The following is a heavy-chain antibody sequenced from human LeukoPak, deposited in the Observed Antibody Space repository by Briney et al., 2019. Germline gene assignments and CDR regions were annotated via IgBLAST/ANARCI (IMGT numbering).Heavy chain of an antibody. V-gene: IGHV4-59*08. CDR3: ARATITTTIIVPSSGWFDP. CDR2: IYYSGST. Sequence: SETLSLTCTVSGGSISSYYWSWIRQPPGKGLEWIGYIYYSGSTYYNPSLKSRVTISVDTSKNQFSLKLSSVTAADTAVYYCARATITTTIIVPSSGWFDPWGQGTLVTVSS. CDR1: GGSISSYY. D-gene: IGHD3-22*01. J-gene: IGHJ5*02.